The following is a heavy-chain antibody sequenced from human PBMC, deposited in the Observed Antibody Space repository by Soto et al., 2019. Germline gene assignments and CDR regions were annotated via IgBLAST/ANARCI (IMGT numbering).Heavy chain of an antibody. CDR1: GFTFSSYA. CDR2: ISGSGGST. V-gene: IGHV3-23*01. CDR3: AKNKDYYDSSGYYRYYYYGMDV. J-gene: IGHJ6*02. D-gene: IGHD3-22*01. Sequence: PGGSLRLSCAASGFTFSSYAMSWVRQAPGKGLEWVSAISGSGGSTYYADSVKGRFTISRDNSKNTLYLQMNSLRAEDTAVYYCAKNKDYYDSSGYYRYYYYGMDVWGQGTTVTVSS.